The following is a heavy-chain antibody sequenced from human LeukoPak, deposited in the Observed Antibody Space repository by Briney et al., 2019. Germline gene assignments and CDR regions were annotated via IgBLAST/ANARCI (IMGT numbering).Heavy chain of an antibody. D-gene: IGHD2-15*01. CDR2: IYYSGST. CDR1: GYSISSGYY. J-gene: IGHJ5*02. CDR3: AGHMTGSLNWFDP. Sequence: SETLSPTCAVSGYSISSGYYWGWIRQPPGKGLGWIGSIYYSGSTYYNPSLKSRVTISVDTSKNPFSLKLSSVTAADTAVYYCAGHMTGSLNWFDPWGQGTLVTVSS. V-gene: IGHV4-38-2*01.